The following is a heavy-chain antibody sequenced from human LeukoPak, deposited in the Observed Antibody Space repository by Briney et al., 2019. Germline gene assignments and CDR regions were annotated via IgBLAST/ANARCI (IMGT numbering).Heavy chain of an antibody. J-gene: IGHJ4*01. CDR2: IYTRGRI. CDR3: ASSSSGSYNPPFDY. CDR1: GGSINSGTYY. V-gene: IGHV4-61*02. Sequence: ETSETLSLTRTDYGGSINSGTYYWSWIRQPAGKGLAWNGRIYTRGRINYNPSLKSRVAISVDTSKNQFSLKLSSVTAADTAVYYCASSSSGSYNPPFDYWGHGTLVTVSS. D-gene: IGHD3-10*01.